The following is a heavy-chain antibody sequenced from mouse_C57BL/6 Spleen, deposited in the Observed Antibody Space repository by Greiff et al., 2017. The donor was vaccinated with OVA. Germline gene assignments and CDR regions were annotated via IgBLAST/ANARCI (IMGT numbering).Heavy chain of an antibody. CDR2: IRSKSNNYAT. Sequence: GGGLVQPKGSLKLSCAASGFSFNTYAMNWVRQAPGKGLEWVARIRSKSNNYATYYADSVKDRFTISRDDSESMLYLQMNNLKTEDTAMYYCVRESTVVNYAMDYWGQGTSVTVSS. CDR3: VRESTVVNYAMDY. J-gene: IGHJ4*01. V-gene: IGHV10-1*01. D-gene: IGHD1-1*01. CDR1: GFSFNTYA.